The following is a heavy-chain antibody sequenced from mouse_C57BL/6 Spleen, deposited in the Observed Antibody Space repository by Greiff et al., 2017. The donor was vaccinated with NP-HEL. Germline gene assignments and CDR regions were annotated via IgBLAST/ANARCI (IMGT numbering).Heavy chain of an antibody. CDR1: GYTFTDYY. CDR3: ANGYSNSFAY. V-gene: IGHV1-19*01. D-gene: IGHD2-5*01. Sequence: VQLQQSGPVLVKPGASVKMSCKASGYTFTDYYMNWVKQSHGKSLEWIGVINPYNGGTSYNQKFKGKATLTVDKSSSTAYMELNSLTSEDSAVYYCANGYSNSFAYWGQGTLVTVSA. CDR2: INPYNGGT. J-gene: IGHJ3*01.